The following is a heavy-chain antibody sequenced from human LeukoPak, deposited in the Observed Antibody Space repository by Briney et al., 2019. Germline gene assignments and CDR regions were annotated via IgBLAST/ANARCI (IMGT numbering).Heavy chain of an antibody. CDR1: GGSLGGYY. V-gene: IGHV4-34*01. Sequence: PSETLSLTCAVYGGSLGGYYWSWIRQPPGKGLEWIGEINHSGSTNYNPSLKSRVTISVDTSKNQFSLKLSSVTAADTAVYYCARGGGGIVVVPAPRGYNWFDPWGQGTLVTVSS. CDR2: INHSGST. D-gene: IGHD2-2*01. CDR3: ARGGGGIVVVPAPRGYNWFDP. J-gene: IGHJ5*02.